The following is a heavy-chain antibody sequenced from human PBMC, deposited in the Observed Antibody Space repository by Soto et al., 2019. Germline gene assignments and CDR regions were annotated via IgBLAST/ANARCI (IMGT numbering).Heavy chain of an antibody. J-gene: IGHJ6*02. CDR2: LYYNTNT. CDR3: ARTYFTTTSCQAHGMAV. CDR1: GGSVNSGSYY. Sequence: QVQLQESGPGLVKPSETLSLTCTVSGGSVNSGSYYWTWIRQPPGKGLEWIGYLYYNTNTNYNPSLKSRVTISVDTSKNRFSLKLRSVRAADTAVDYCARTYFTTTSCQAHGMAVWGQGTGVTVPS. D-gene: IGHD2-2*01. V-gene: IGHV4-61*01.